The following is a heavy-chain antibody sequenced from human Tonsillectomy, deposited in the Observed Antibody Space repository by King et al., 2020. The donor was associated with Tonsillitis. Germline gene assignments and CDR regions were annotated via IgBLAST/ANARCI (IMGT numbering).Heavy chain of an antibody. CDR1: GFTFSSYW. V-gene: IGHV3-74*01. CDR2: IKSDGSST. CDR3: TRVRTVGFDAFDI. J-gene: IGHJ3*02. D-gene: IGHD1/OR15-1a*01. Sequence: VQLVESGGGLVQPGGSLRLSCAASGFTFSSYWMHWVRQAPGKGLVWVSRIKSDGSSTSYAESVKGRFTISRDNAKNTLYLQMNSLRAEDTAVYFCTRVRTVGFDAFDIWAKGQWSPSLQ.